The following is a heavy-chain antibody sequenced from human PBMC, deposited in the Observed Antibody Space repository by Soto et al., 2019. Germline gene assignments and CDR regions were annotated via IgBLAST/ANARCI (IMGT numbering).Heavy chain of an antibody. V-gene: IGHV1-18*01. D-gene: IGHD6-19*01. Sequence: QVQLVQSGAEVKEPGASVKVSCKASGYTFVSYGISWVRQAPGQGLEWMGWISPYNGNTNYVHKFQGRVTMTTDTPTSTLYMELRSLRSDDTAVYYCSRDAQKWLVAAFDIWGQGTMVTVSS. CDR3: SRDAQKWLVAAFDI. CDR1: GYTFVSYG. J-gene: IGHJ3*02. CDR2: ISPYNGNT.